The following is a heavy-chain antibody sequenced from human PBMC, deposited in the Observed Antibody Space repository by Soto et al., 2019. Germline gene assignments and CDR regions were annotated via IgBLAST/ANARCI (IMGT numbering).Heavy chain of an antibody. D-gene: IGHD2-21*02. J-gene: IGHJ4*02. CDR1: GFTFSRYA. Sequence: GGSLRHSCPASGFTFSRYAMSWVRQAPGKGLEWVSAISGSGGSTYYADSVKGRFTISRDNSKNTLYLQMNSLRAEDTAVYYCAKERCGGDCYSGGDYWGQGTLVTVSS. CDR3: AKERCGGDCYSGGDY. V-gene: IGHV3-23*01. CDR2: ISGSGGST.